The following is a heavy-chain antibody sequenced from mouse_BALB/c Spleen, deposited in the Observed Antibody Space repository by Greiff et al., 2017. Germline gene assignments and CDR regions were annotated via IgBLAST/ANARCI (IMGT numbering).Heavy chain of an antibody. CDR1: GFTFTDYY. V-gene: IGHV7-3*02. J-gene: IGHJ2*01. Sequence: EVKLEESGGGLVQPGGSLRLSCATSGFTFTDYYMSWVRQPPGKALEWLGFIRNKANGYTTEYSASVKGRFTISRDNSQSILYLQMNTLRAEDSATYYCARDKGYRYFDYWGQGTTLTVSS. D-gene: IGHD2-14*01. CDR2: IRNKANGYTT. CDR3: ARDKGYRYFDY.